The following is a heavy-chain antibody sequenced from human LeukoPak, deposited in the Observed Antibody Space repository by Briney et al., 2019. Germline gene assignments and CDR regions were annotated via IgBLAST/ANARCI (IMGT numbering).Heavy chain of an antibody. Sequence: GESLKIACKGSGYSFTSNWIAWVRQMPGKGLEWMGIIYPGDSDTRYSPSFRGQVTISVDKSISTAYLQWSSLKATDTAMYYCARHVYLDYWGQGTLVTVSS. CDR1: GYSFTSNW. D-gene: IGHD3-9*01. V-gene: IGHV5-51*01. CDR3: ARHVYLDY. CDR2: IYPGDSDT. J-gene: IGHJ4*02.